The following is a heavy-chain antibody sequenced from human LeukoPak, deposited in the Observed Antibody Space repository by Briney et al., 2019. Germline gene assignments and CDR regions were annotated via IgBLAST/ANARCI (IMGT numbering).Heavy chain of an antibody. CDR2: INLSGHT. CDR3: ARQVATKGEWAFDI. J-gene: IGHJ3*02. Sequence: SETLSLTCSVSPYSFSSAYYWGWIRQPPGKGLEWIGSINLSGHTYYNPSLKSRVTISVDTSRNQFSLKLSSVTATDTAVYYCARQVATKGEWAFDIWGQGTMVTASS. CDR1: PYSFSSAYY. D-gene: IGHD5-12*01. V-gene: IGHV4-38-2*02.